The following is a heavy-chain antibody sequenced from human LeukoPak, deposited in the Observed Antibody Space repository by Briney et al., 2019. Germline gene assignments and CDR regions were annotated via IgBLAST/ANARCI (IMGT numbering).Heavy chain of an antibody. CDR2: INPNSGGT. CDR3: ARDVEDIVGVVAASPYNWFDP. D-gene: IGHD2-15*01. J-gene: IGHJ5*02. Sequence: VASVKVSCKASGYTFTGYYMHWVRQAPGQGLEWMGWINPNSGGTNYAQKFQGRVPMTRDTSTSTAYMELSRLRSDDTAVYYCARDVEDIVGVVAASPYNWFDPWGQGTLVTVSS. V-gene: IGHV1-2*02. CDR1: GYTFTGYY.